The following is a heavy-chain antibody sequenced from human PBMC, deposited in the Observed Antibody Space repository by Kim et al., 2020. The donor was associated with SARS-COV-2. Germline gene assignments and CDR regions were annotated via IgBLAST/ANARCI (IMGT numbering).Heavy chain of an antibody. D-gene: IGHD2-2*02. CDR3: VRDRSSYTGCVDY. J-gene: IGHJ4*02. Sequence: YSESGKGRITISRDNSKNTLYMKIISLRAEDTAVYYCVRDRSSYTGCVDYWGQGTLVTVSS. V-gene: IGHV3-30*01.